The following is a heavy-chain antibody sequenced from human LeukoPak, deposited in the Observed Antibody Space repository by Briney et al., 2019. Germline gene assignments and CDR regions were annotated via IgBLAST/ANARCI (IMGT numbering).Heavy chain of an antibody. CDR3: ARRRHSYGYDDY. CDR1: GYSFTSYW. CDR2: IYPGDSDT. D-gene: IGHD5-18*01. V-gene: IGHV5-51*01. Sequence: NPGESLKISCKGSGYSFTSYWIGWVRQMPGKGLEWMGIIYPGDSDTRYSPSFQGQVTISADKSTSTAYLQWSSLRASDTAMYFCARRRHSYGYDDYWGQGTQVTVSP. J-gene: IGHJ4*02.